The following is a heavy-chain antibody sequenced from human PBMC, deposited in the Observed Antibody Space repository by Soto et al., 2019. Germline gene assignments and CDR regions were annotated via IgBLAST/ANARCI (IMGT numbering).Heavy chain of an antibody. Sequence: SETLSLTCAVYGGSFSGYYWSWIRQPPGKGLEWIGEINHSGSTNYNPSLKSRVTISVDTSKNQFSLKLSSVTAADTAVYYCARGFLVVVPAAPFYWGQGTLVTVSS. V-gene: IGHV4-34*01. CDR3: ARGFLVVVPAAPFY. D-gene: IGHD2-2*01. CDR1: GGSFSGYY. J-gene: IGHJ4*02. CDR2: INHSGST.